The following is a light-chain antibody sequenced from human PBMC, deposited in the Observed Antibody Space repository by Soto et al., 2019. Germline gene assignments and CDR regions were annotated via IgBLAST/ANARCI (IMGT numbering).Light chain of an antibody. CDR2: AAS. J-gene: IGKJ3*01. V-gene: IGKV1-8*01. CDR1: QGISSY. CDR3: QQYYSYPFT. Sequence: AIRMTQSPSSLSASTGDRVTINCRASQGISSYLAWYQQKPGKAPKLLIYAASTLQSGDPSSFSGSGSGTDFTLTISCLQSEDFATYYCQQYYSYPFTFGPGTKVDIK.